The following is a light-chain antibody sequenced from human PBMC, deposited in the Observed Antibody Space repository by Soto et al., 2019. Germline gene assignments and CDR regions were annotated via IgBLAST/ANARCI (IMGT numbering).Light chain of an antibody. V-gene: IGKV1-9*01. J-gene: IGKJ5*01. CDR2: AAF. Sequence: DIQFTQSPSFLSASVGDRVTITCRASQGLSSYLAWYEQKPGKAPNLLIYAAFTLQSGVPSRFSGSGSGTEFTLTISSLQPEYFATYYCQQFNNYITFGQGTRLEIK. CDR3: QQFNNYIT. CDR1: QGLSSY.